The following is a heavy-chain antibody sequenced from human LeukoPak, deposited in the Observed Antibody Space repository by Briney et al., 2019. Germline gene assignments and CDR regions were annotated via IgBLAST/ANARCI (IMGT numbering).Heavy chain of an antibody. Sequence: GASVKVSCKASGYTFTSYAINWVRQAPGQGLEWMGWINTDTGNSTFAQDFTGRFVFSLETSVSTAYLQINNLKAEDTAVYYCARARIIALRGITNMGFDPRGQGTLVTVSS. D-gene: IGHD3-10*01. CDR2: INTDTGNS. V-gene: IGHV7-4-1*02. CDR1: GYTFTSYA. J-gene: IGHJ5*02. CDR3: ARARIIALRGITNMGFDP.